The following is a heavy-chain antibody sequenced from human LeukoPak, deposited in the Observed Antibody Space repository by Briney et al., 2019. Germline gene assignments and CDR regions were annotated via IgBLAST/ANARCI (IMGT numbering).Heavy chain of an antibody. J-gene: IGHJ5*02. CDR1: GGSISSYY. CDR2: IYYSGST. CDR3: ARGPYYYGSGSSNWFDP. V-gene: IGHV4-59*01. D-gene: IGHD3-10*01. Sequence: SETLSLTCTVSGGSISSYYWSWIRQHPGKGLEWIGYIYYSGSTNYNPSLKSRVTISVDTSKNQFSLKLSSVTAADTAVYYCARGPYYYGSGSSNWFDPWGQGTLVTVSS.